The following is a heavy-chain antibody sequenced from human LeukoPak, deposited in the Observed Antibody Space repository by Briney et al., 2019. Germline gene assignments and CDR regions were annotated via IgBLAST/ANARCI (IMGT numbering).Heavy chain of an antibody. CDR3: ARASTTVPNLLDN. Sequence: GGSLRLSCAASGFTFDEYGMSWVRQTPGKGLEWVSGIDWNGGSTGYADSVKGRFTISRDNAKNTLYLQMNSLRAEDTAVYFCARASTTVPNLLDNWGQGTLVTVSS. CDR2: IDWNGGST. V-gene: IGHV3-20*04. J-gene: IGHJ4*02. D-gene: IGHD4-17*01. CDR1: GFTFDEYG.